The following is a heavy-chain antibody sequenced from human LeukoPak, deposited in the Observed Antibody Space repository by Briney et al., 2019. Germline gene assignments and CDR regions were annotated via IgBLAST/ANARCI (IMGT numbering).Heavy chain of an antibody. D-gene: IGHD5-12*01. CDR2: ISYDGSNK. CDR1: GFTFSSYG. V-gene: IGHV3-30*18. CDR3: AKPRVVATITSDFDY. J-gene: IGHJ4*02. Sequence: GGSLRLSCAASGFTFSSYGMHWVRQAPGKGLEWVAVISYDGSNKYYADSVKGRFTISRDNSKNTLYLQMNSLRAEDTAVYYCAKPRVVATITSDFDYWGQGTLVTVSS.